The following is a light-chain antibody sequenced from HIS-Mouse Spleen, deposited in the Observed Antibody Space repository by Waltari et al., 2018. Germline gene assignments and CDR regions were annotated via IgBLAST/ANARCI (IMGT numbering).Light chain of an antibody. CDR2: EGS. V-gene: IGLV2-23*03. CDR3: CSYSGSSTFVVV. J-gene: IGLJ2*01. Sequence: QSALTQPASVSGSPGPSITISCTGTSSDVGSYHLVSWYQQHQGKAPKPMIYEGSKRPSGVSNRFSGSKSGNTASLTISGLQAEDEADYYCCSYSGSSTFVVVFGGGTKLTVL. CDR1: SSDVGSYHL.